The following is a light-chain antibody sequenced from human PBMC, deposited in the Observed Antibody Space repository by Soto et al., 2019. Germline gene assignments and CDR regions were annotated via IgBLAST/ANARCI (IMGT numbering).Light chain of an antibody. Sequence: EIVLTQSPATMSLSPGERATLSCGASESVSYSYVAWYRLKGGLAPRLLIHDASTRASGIPDRFSGSKSGTDFTLTIRGLEPEDAAVYYCQQYGSSPITFGQGTRLEIK. V-gene: IGKV3D-20*01. CDR1: ESVSYSY. CDR2: DAS. CDR3: QQYGSSPIT. J-gene: IGKJ5*01.